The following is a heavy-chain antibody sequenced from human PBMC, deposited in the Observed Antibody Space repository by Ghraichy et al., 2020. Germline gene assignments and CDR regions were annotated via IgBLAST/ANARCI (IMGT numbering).Heavy chain of an antibody. CDR3: AKDKFMDCGEDCHPHDAFES. Sequence: GGSLRLSCAASEFTFSSYAMSWVRQAPVKGLEWVSLISASGETTDYTDSVEGRFTISRDNSKTTLYLEMNSLRAEDTAVYYCAKDKFMDCGEDCHPHDAFESWGQGTMVTVSS. D-gene: IGHD2-21*02. CDR1: EFTFSSYA. CDR2: ISASGETT. V-gene: IGHV3-23*01. J-gene: IGHJ3*02.